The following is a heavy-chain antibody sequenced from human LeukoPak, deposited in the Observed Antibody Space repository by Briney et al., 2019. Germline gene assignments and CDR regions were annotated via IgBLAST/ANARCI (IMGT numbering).Heavy chain of an antibody. CDR3: ASETSYSGSFHFVY. J-gene: IGHJ4*02. D-gene: IGHD1-26*01. CDR2: IKQDGSEK. V-gene: IGHV3-7*01. Sequence: GGSLRLSCAASGFTFSSYWMSWVRQAPGKGLEWVANIKQDGSEKYYVNSVKGRFTISRDNAKNSLYLQMNSLRAEHTAVYYCASETSYSGSFHFVYWGQGTLVTVSS. CDR1: GFTFSSYW.